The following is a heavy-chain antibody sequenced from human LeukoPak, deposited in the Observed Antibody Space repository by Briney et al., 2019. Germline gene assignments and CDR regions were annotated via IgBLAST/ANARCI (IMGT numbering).Heavy chain of an antibody. J-gene: IGHJ4*02. Sequence: ASVKVSCKASGGTFSSYAISWVRQAPGQRLEWMGWINAGNGNTKYSQKFQGRVTVTRDTSASTAYMELSSLRSEDTAVYYCARDDTFYGDYDYWGQGTLVTVSS. CDR1: GGTFSSYA. CDR2: INAGNGNT. D-gene: IGHD4-17*01. V-gene: IGHV1-3*01. CDR3: ARDDTFYGDYDY.